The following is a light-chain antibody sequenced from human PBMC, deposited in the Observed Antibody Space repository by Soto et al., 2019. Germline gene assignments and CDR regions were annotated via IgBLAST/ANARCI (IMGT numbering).Light chain of an antibody. CDR2: GAS. J-gene: IGKJ1*01. CDR1: QSVTSSY. CDR3: QQYGPSPGT. Sequence: IGLTQSPGTLSLSPGERATLSCRASQSVTSSYLAWYQHKPGQSPRLLIYGASTRATGVPDRFSGSGSGADFTLTISRLEPEDFAVYYCQQYGPSPGTFGQGTKV. V-gene: IGKV3-20*01.